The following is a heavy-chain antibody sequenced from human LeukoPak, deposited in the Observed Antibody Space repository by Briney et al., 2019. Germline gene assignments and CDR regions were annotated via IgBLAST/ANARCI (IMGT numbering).Heavy chain of an antibody. CDR1: GYTLTELS. CDR3: ATEGGSYSTFDY. Sequence: ASVKVSCKVSGYTLTELSMHWVRQAPGKELEWMGGFDPEDGETIYAQKFQGRVTMTEDTSTDTAYMELSSLRSEDTAVYYCATEGGSYSTFDYWGQGTLVTVSS. V-gene: IGHV1-24*01. D-gene: IGHD1-26*01. J-gene: IGHJ4*02. CDR2: FDPEDGET.